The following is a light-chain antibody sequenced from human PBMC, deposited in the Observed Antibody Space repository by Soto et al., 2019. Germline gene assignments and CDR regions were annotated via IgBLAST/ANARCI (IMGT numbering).Light chain of an antibody. CDR3: SSYTDFNLYV. V-gene: IGLV2-14*03. J-gene: IGLJ1*01. CDR2: DVS. Sequence: QSVLTQPASVSGSPGQSIAISCTGVRTDVDNYDYVSWYQHQPGKAPKLVIFDVSGRPSGISNRFSGSKSGNTASLTISGLRPEDEADYYCSSYTDFNLYVFGTGTKVTVL. CDR1: RTDVDNYDY.